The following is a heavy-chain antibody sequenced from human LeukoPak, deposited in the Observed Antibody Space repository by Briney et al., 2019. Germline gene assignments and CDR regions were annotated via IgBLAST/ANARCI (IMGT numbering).Heavy chain of an antibody. V-gene: IGHV3-33*01. J-gene: IGHJ4*02. CDR2: IWSDGSNK. D-gene: IGHD3-10*01. Sequence: PGGSLTLSCAASGFTFSDYGIHSVRRAPGKGLEWVAVIWSDGSNKYYADSVKGRFTISRDNSRRTLYLQMNSLRVEDTGVYYCVRASGSFDYWGEGTLVTVS. CDR1: GFTFSDYG. CDR3: VRASGSFDY.